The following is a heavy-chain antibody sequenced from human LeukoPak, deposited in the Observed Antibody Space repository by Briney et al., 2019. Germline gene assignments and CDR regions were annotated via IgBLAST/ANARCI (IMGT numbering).Heavy chain of an antibody. J-gene: IGHJ4*02. CDR1: GFIFSRYS. CDR2: MGSSSSTI. CDR3: AREAVAGNYFDN. Sequence: GSLRLSCAASGFIFSRYSMNWARQAPGKGLEWVSYMGSSSSTIHYADSVKGRFTISRDNAKNSLYLQMNSLRGEDTAVYYCAREAVAGNYFDNWGQGTLVTVSS. V-gene: IGHV3-48*01. D-gene: IGHD6-19*01.